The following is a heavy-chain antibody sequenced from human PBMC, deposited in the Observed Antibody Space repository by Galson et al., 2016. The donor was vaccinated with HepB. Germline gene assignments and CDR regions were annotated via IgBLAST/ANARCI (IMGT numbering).Heavy chain of an antibody. Sequence: SLRLSCAASGLSFRSYGMHWVRQAPGKGLEWVAVISYDGTKRSYGDSVRGRFTISRDNSKNTLYLEMNSPRAEDTAVYYCAKDEYTIGWGPPWFDPWGQGTL. V-gene: IGHV3-30*18. CDR2: ISYDGTKR. CDR3: AKDEYTIGWGPPWFDP. CDR1: GLSFRSYG. J-gene: IGHJ5*02. D-gene: IGHD3-10*01.